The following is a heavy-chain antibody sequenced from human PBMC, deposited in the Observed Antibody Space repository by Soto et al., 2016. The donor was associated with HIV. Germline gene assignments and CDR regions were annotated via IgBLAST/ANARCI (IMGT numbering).Heavy chain of an antibody. CDR1: GFTFSTYA. V-gene: IGHV3-30*04. CDR3: ARALDI. CDR2: ISYDGSNK. Sequence: VQLVESGGGVVQPGKSLRLSCAASGFTFSTYAMHWVRQAPGMGLEWVAAISYDGSNKYYADSVKGRLTISRDNSKNTLYLQMNSLRAEDTAVYYCARALDIWGQGTMVTVSS. J-gene: IGHJ3*02.